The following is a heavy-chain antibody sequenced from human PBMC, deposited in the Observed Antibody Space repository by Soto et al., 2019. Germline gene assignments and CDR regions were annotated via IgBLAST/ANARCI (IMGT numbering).Heavy chain of an antibody. CDR3: ASWAAQVRDFGGPLDY. Sequence: GASVKFSCKASGYTFRTHGVSWVRRAPGQGLEWMGWISGYNGNTNYAQKFQGRVTMTTETSTNTAYMELRSLRSDDTALYYCASWAAQVRDFGGPLDYWGQGPLVTVPQ. D-gene: IGHD4-17*01. CDR1: GYTFRTHG. V-gene: IGHV1-18*04. J-gene: IGHJ4*02. CDR2: ISGYNGNT.